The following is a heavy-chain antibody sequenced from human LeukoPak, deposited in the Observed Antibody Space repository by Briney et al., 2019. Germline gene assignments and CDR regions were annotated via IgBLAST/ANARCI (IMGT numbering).Heavy chain of an antibody. Sequence: AGSLRLSCAASGFTFSRYWMHWVRQAPGKGLEWVSRINSDGSSTSYAESVKGRFAISRDNAKKTLYLQMNSLRAEDTAVYYCARSSTSGYDRIDFDYWGQGTQVTVSS. V-gene: IGHV3-74*01. CDR3: ARSSTSGYDRIDFDY. J-gene: IGHJ4*02. D-gene: IGHD5-12*01. CDR1: GFTFSRYW. CDR2: INSDGSST.